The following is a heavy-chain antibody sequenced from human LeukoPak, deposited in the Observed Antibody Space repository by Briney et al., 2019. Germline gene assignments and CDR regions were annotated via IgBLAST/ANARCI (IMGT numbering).Heavy chain of an antibody. Sequence: ASVKVSCKASGYTFTGYYMHWVRQAPGQGLEWMGWINPNSGGTNYAQKFQGRVTMTRDTSISTAYMELSRLRSDDTAVYYCARVHVRARTTDWFDPWGQGTLVTVSS. V-gene: IGHV1-2*02. CDR3: ARVHVRARTTDWFDP. D-gene: IGHD4-17*01. CDR2: INPNSGGT. CDR1: GYTFTGYY. J-gene: IGHJ5*02.